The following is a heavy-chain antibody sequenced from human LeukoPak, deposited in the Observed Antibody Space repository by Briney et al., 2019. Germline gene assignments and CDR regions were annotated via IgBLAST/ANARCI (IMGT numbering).Heavy chain of an antibody. V-gene: IGHV4-31*03. CDR1: GCSISIGGYY. J-gene: IGHJ5*02. D-gene: IGHD2-2*02. CDR3: ARSGVPAAILGVDWFDP. Sequence: SQTLSLTCTVSGCSISIGGYYWIWIPQHPGKGREWIGYIYYSGSTYYNPSLKSRVTISVDTSKNQLSLKLSSVTAADTAVYYCARSGVPAAILGVDWFDPWGQGTLVTVSS. CDR2: IYYSGST.